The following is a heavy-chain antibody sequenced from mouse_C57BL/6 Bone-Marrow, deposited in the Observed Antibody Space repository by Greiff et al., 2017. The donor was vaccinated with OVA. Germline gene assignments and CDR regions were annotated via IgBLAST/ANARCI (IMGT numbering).Heavy chain of an antibody. D-gene: IGHD1-1*01. Sequence: QVQLQQPGAELVKPGASVRLSCKASGYTFTSYWMHWVKQRPGQGLEWIGMIHPNSGSTNYNEKFKSKATLTVDKSSSTAYMQLSSLTSEDSAVYYCARYYYYGKDWYFDVWGTGTTVTVSS. V-gene: IGHV1-64*01. J-gene: IGHJ1*03. CDR3: ARYYYYGKDWYFDV. CDR2: IHPNSGST. CDR1: GYTFTSYW.